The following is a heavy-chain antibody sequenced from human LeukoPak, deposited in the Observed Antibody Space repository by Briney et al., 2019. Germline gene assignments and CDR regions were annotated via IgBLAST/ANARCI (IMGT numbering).Heavy chain of an antibody. D-gene: IGHD4-17*01. CDR2: INPNSGGT. CDR3: ARGPDYGDYPYYFDY. CDR1: GYTFTGYY. V-gene: IGHV1-2*02. Sequence: ASVKVSCKASGYTFTGYYMHWVRQAPGQGLEWIGWINPNSGGTNYAQKFQGRVTMTRDTSISTAYMELSRLRSDDTAVYYCARGPDYGDYPYYFDYWGQGTLVTVSS. J-gene: IGHJ4*02.